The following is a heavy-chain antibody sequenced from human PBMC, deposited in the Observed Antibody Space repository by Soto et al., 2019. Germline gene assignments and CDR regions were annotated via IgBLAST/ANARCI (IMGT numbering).Heavy chain of an antibody. CDR2: ISYDGSNK. D-gene: IGHD2-15*01. Sequence: GGSLRLSCAASGFTFSSYAMHWVRQAPGKGLEWVAVISYDGSNKYYADSVKGRFTISRDNSKNTLYLQMNSLRAEDTAVYYCARDIPTVVTDPLLWGQGTLVTVSS. J-gene: IGHJ4*02. V-gene: IGHV3-30-3*01. CDR1: GFTFSSYA. CDR3: ARDIPTVVTDPLL.